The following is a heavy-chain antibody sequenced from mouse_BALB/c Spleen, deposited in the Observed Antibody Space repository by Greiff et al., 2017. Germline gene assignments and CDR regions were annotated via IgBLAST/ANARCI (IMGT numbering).Heavy chain of an antibody. J-gene: IGHJ3*01. D-gene: IGHD2-3*01. CDR3: ARLNDGYYLAWFAY. CDR2: ISSGGST. CDR1: GFTFSSYA. Sequence: EVHLVESGGGLVKPGGSLKLSCAASGFTFSSYAMSWVRQTPEKRLEWVASISSGGSTYYPDSVKGRFTISRDNARNILYLQMSSLRSEDTAMYYCARLNDGYYLAWFAYWGQGTLVTVSA. V-gene: IGHV5-6-5*01.